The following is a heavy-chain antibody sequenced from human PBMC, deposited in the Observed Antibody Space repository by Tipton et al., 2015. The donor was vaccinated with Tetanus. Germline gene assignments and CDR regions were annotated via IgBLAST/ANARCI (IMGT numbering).Heavy chain of an antibody. D-gene: IGHD2-15*01. CDR2: IGTSTSNT. CDR3: ARRGCRGGSCYISPNYGMDV. J-gene: IGHJ6*04. CDR1: GFPFSNYA. V-gene: IGHV3-23*04. Sequence: VQLVQSGGGLLQPGGSLTLSCVASGFPFSNYAFNWVRQAPGKGLEWVSSIGTSTSNTYYADSVKDRYTISRDNSRNEVYLHVTSLRGEDTAIYYCARRGCRGGSCYISPNYGMDVWXXGTTVTVSS.